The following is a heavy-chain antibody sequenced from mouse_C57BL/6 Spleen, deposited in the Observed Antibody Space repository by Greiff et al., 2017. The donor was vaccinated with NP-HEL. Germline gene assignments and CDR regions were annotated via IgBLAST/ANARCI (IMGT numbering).Heavy chain of an antibody. CDR1: GFTFSDYY. CDR2: ISNGGGST. CDR3: ARATVVANPYAMDY. Sequence: EVKLVESGGGLVQPGGSLKLSCAASGFTFSDYYMYWVRQTPEKRLEWVAYISNGGGSTYYPDTVKGRFTISRDNAKNTLYLQMSRLKSEDTAMYYCARATVVANPYAMDYWGQGTSVTVSS. D-gene: IGHD1-1*01. V-gene: IGHV5-12*01. J-gene: IGHJ4*01.